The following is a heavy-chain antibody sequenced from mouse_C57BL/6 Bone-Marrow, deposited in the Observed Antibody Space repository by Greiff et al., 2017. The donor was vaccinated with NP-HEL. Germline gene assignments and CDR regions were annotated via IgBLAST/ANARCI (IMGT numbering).Heavy chain of an antibody. D-gene: IGHD2-5*01. V-gene: IGHV3-6*01. J-gene: IGHJ1*03. CDR3: ARKYSNYPRWYFDV. CDR2: ISYDGSN. Sequence: DVQLQESGPGLVKPSQSLSLTCSVTGYSITSGYYWNWIRQFPGNKLEWMGYISYDGSNNYNPSLKNRISITRDTSKNQFFLKLNSVTTEDTATYYCARKYSNYPRWYFDVWGTGTTVTVSS. CDR1: GYSITSGYY.